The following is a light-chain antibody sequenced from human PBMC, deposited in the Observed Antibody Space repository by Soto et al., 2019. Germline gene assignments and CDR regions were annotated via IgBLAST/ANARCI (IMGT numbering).Light chain of an antibody. J-gene: IGLJ2*01. Sequence: QSALTQPASVSGSPGQSITISCTGTSGDIGAYNYVSWYQQHPGKAPKLMIYDVSNRPSGVSNRFSGSKSGNTASLTISGLQAEDEADYYCSSYTTINTRVFGGGTKLTVL. CDR1: SGDIGAYNY. CDR3: SSYTTINTRV. V-gene: IGLV2-14*01. CDR2: DVS.